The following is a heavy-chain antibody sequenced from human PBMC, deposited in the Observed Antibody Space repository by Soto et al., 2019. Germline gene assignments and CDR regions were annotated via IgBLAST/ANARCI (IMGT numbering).Heavy chain of an antibody. J-gene: IGHJ6*02. CDR3: ARYYYYYYGMDV. CDR2: IWYDGSNK. CDR1: GFTFSSYG. V-gene: IGHV3-33*01. Sequence: PXGSLRLSCSASGFTFSSYGMHWVRQAPGKGLEWVAVIWYDGSNKYYADSVKGRFTISRDNSKNTLYLQMNSLRAEDTAVYYCARYYYYYYGMDVWGQGTTVTVSS.